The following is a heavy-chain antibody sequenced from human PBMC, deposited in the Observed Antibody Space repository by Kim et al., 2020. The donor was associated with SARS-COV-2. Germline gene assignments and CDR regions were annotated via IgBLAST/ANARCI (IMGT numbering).Heavy chain of an antibody. J-gene: IGHJ6*03. Sequence: GGSLRLSCAASGFTVSDAWMSWVRQVPGKGLEWVGHIKSNKDGGTTEYAASVKGRFTISRDDSKSTMYLQMNSLRTEDTARYYCTTEDDSLGYYHIIHYYKRHVWGQGTTVTVSS. CDR1: GFTVSDAW. CDR3: TTEDDSLGYYHIIHYYKRHV. D-gene: IGHD3-22*01. V-gene: IGHV3-15*01. CDR2: IKSNKDGGTT.